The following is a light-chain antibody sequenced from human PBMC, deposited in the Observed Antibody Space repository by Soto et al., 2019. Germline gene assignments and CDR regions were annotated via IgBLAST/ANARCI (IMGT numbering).Light chain of an antibody. CDR3: QQYDSSPT. J-gene: IGKJ1*01. Sequence: EVVLSQSPGTLSLSTGGRATLSCRASQTVNSRLAWYQHKPGQAPRLLIYHTSNRATGIPARFSGSGSGTDFTLTISRLEPEDFAVYHCQQYDSSPTFGQGTKVAIK. CDR2: HTS. V-gene: IGKV3-20*01. CDR1: QTVNSR.